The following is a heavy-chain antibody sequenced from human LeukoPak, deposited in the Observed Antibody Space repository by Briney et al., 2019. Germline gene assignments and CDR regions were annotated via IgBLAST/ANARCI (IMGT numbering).Heavy chain of an antibody. J-gene: IGHJ6*02. V-gene: IGHV3-23*01. Sequence: GSLRLSCAASAFTFSSYAMSWDRPAQGEVLEWGSVISVSGSRAYYADFVEGRFSVSRDNSKNTVLLQMNSLSVEDTAVYYCTKDHDGMHAWGQGTTVTVSS. CDR2: ISVSGSRA. CDR1: AFTFSSYA. CDR3: TKDHDGMHA.